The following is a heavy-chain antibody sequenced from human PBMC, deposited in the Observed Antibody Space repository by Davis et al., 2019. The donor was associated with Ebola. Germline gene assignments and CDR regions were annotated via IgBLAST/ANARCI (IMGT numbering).Heavy chain of an antibody. CDR2: IYYSGST. V-gene: IGHV4-30-4*01. J-gene: IGHJ4*02. D-gene: IGHD3-3*01. Sequence: PSETLSLTCTVSGGSISSGDYYWSWIRQPPGKGLEWIGYIYYSGSTYYNPSLKSRVTISVDTSKNQFSLKLSSVTAADTAVYYCARGGVLRFLDYWGQGTLVTVSS. CDR1: GGSISSGDYY. CDR3: ARGGVLRFLDY.